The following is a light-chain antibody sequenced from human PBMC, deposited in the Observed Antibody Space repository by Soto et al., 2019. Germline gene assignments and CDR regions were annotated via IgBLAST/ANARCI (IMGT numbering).Light chain of an antibody. V-gene: IGKV3-15*01. CDR2: GAS. CDR3: QKYNNWPWT. CDR1: QSVSSN. J-gene: IGKJ1*01. Sequence: EIEMTQSPSTLSVSPGDRATLSCRASQSVSSNLNWYQQKPGQAPKLLIYGASTMQTGIPARFSGSGSGTEFTLTISNLQSEDFAVYYCQKYNNWPWTFGQGTKVEIK.